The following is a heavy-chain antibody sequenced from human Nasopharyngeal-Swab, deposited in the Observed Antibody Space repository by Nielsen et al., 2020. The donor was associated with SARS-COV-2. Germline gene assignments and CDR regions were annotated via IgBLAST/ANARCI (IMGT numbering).Heavy chain of an antibody. V-gene: IGHV1-18*01. CDR2: ISAYNGNP. J-gene: IGHJ6*02. CDR3: ARMYYDILTGWYYYYGMDV. D-gene: IGHD3-9*01. Sequence: WVRQAPGQGLEWMGWISAYNGNPNYAQKLQGRVTMTTDTSTSTAYMELRSLRSDDTAVYYCARMYYDILTGWYYYYGMDVWGQGTTVTVSS.